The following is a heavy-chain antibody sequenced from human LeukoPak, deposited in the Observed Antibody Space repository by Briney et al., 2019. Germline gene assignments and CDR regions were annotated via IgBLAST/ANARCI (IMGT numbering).Heavy chain of an antibody. D-gene: IGHD3-10*01. J-gene: IGHJ4*02. Sequence: ASVKVSCKASGYTFTSYDINWVRQATGQGLEWMGWISTYNGHTNYAQKFQGRVTITADESTSTAYMELSSLRSEDTAVYYCASRMVRGVITKIPPGEIDYWGQGTLVTVSS. V-gene: IGHV1-18*01. CDR3: ASRMVRGVITKIPPGEIDY. CDR2: ISTYNGHT. CDR1: GYTFTSYD.